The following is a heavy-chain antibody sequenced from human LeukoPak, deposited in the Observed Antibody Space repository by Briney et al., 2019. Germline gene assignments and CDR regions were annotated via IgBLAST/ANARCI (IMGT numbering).Heavy chain of an antibody. Sequence: AGGSLRLSCAAAGFTFNDYAMHWVRQAPGKGLEWVSGINWNGGTIDYADSVKGRFTISRDNAKNSLYLQMNSLKPEDTAFYYCTKRGGYGQYYFDYWGQGTLVSVSS. D-gene: IGHD5-12*01. J-gene: IGHJ4*02. CDR2: INWNGGTI. CDR1: GFTFNDYA. V-gene: IGHV3-9*01. CDR3: TKRGGYGQYYFDY.